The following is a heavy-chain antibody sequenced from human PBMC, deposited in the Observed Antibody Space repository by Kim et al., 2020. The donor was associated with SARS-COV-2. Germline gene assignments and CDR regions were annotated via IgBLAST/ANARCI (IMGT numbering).Heavy chain of an antibody. V-gene: IGHV4-59*01. J-gene: IGHJ6*02. CDR2: IYYSGST. CDR1: GGSISSYY. D-gene: IGHD4-17*01. Sequence: SETLSLTCTVSGGSISSYYWSWIRQPPGKGLEWIGYIYYSGSTNYNPSLKSRVTISVDTSKNQFSLKLSSVTAADTAVYYCARDLGSGDYVMNYSYGMDVWGQGTTVTVSS. CDR3: ARDLGSGDYVMNYSYGMDV.